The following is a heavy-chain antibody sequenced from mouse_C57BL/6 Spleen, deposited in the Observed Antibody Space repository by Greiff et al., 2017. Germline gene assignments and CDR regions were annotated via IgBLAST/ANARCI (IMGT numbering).Heavy chain of an antibody. CDR2: INPNNGGT. D-gene: IGHD1-1*01. Sequence: EVQLQQSGPELVKPGASVKISCKASGYTFTDYYMNWVKQSHGKSLEWIGDINPNNGGTSYNQKFKGKATLTVDKSSSTAYMALRSLTSEDSAVYYCAREYGSSKFAYWGQGTLVTVSA. CDR1: GYTFTDYY. V-gene: IGHV1-26*01. J-gene: IGHJ3*01. CDR3: AREYGSSKFAY.